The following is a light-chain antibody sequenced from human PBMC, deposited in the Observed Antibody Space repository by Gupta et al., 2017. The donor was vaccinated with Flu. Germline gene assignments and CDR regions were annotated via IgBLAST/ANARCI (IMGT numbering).Light chain of an antibody. CDR2: WAS. J-gene: IGKJ1*01. Sequence: DIVMTPTPDSLAVSLGERATINFKASQSVLYSSNNKNYLAWYQQKPGQPPKLLIYWASTRESGVPDRFRGSGSGTDFTLTISSLQAEDVAVYYCHQYHSPPWTFGQGTKVEIK. V-gene: IGKV4-1*01. CDR3: HQYHSPPWT. CDR1: QSVLYSSNNKNY.